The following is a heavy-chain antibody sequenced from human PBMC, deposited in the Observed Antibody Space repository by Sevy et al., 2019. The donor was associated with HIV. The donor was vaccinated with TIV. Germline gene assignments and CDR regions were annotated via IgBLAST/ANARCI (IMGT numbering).Heavy chain of an antibody. CDR3: ARGPEWELTSFLSH. CDR1: GFTFKTYA. V-gene: IGHV3-30*04. Sequence: GGSLRLSCAASGFTFKTYALHWVRQTPGRGLEWLALISSNGESGFYANSVRGRFTVSRDNSMNTLYLQMTSLTPEDTAVYDCARGPEWELTSFLSHWGQGTLVTVSS. CDR2: ISSNGESG. D-gene: IGHD1-26*01. J-gene: IGHJ4*02.